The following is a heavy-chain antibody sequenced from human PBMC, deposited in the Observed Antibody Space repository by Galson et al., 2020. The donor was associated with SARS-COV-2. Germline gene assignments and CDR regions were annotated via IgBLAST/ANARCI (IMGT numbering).Heavy chain of an antibody. V-gene: IGHV4-39*01. CDR2: IYYSGST. CDR1: AGSINSSSYY. D-gene: IGHD3-16*02. Sequence: SETLSLTCAVSAGSINSSSYYWGWIRQPPGKGLERIGSIYYSGSTYYNPSLKSRVTISVDTSKNQFSLKLSSVTAADTSVYYCGRHRYPGDWFDAWGQGTLVTVSS. J-gene: IGHJ5*02. CDR3: GRHRYPGDWFDA.